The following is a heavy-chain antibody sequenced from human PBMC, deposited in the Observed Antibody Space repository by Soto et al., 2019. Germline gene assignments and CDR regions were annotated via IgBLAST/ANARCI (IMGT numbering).Heavy chain of an antibody. J-gene: IGHJ4*02. D-gene: IGHD6-19*01. Sequence: GEPLKISCKGSGYSFTSYWIGWVRQMPGKGLEWMGIIYPGDSDTRYSPSFQGQVTISADKSISTAYLQWSSLKASDTAMYYCARQLAYSSGWGPIDYWGQGTLVTVSS. CDR1: GYSFTSYW. CDR3: ARQLAYSSGWGPIDY. V-gene: IGHV5-51*01. CDR2: IYPGDSDT.